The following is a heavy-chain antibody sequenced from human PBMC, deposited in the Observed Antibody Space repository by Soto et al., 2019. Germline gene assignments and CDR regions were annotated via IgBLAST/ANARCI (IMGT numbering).Heavy chain of an antibody. CDR3: ARAPTDYNLYYYYGMDV. CDR2: IYYSGST. V-gene: IGHV4-31*03. CDR1: GGSISSGGYY. Sequence: SETLSLTCTVSGGSISSGGYYWSWIRQHPGKGLEWIGYIYYSGSTHYNPSLKSRVTISVDTSKNQFSLKLSSVTAADTAVYYCARAPTDYNLYYYYGMDVWGQGTTVTVSS. D-gene: IGHD4-4*01. J-gene: IGHJ6*02.